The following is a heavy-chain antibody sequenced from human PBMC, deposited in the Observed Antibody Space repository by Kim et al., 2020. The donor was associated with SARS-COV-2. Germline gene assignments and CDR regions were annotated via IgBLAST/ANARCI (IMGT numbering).Heavy chain of an antibody. J-gene: IGHJ3*02. CDR3: ARNTRNYDSSGRGWAFDI. CDR1: GFTFSSYG. Sequence: GGSLRLSCAASGFTFSSYGMHWVRQAPGKGLEWVAVIWYDGSNKYYADSVKGRFTISRDNSKNTLYLQMNSLRAEDTAVYYCARNTRNYDSSGRGWAFDIWGQGTMVTVSS. V-gene: IGHV3-33*01. CDR2: IWYDGSNK. D-gene: IGHD3-22*01.